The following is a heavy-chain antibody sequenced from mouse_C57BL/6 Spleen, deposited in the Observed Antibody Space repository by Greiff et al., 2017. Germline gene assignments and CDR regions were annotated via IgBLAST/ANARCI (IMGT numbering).Heavy chain of an antibody. Sequence: QVRLKQSGAELARPGASVKLSCKASGYTFTSYGISWVKQRTGQGLEWIGEIYPRSGNTYYNEKFKGKATLTADKSSSTAYMELRSLTSEDSAVYFCARSLYDYPFAYWGQGTLVTVSA. J-gene: IGHJ3*01. V-gene: IGHV1-81*01. CDR3: ARSLYDYPFAY. CDR1: GYTFTSYG. D-gene: IGHD2-4*01. CDR2: IYPRSGNT.